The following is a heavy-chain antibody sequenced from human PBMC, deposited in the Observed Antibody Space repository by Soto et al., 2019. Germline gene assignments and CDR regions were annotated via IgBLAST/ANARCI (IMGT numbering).Heavy chain of an antibody. J-gene: IGHJ6*02. Sequence: MRLSCAASGFTFSSYAMRWVRQAPGKGLEWVSAISGSGGSTYYADSVKGRFTISRDNSKNTLYLQMNSLRAEDTAVYYCAKATLGYAAVTDYYYVMDVWGQGTTVTVSS. V-gene: IGHV3-23*01. CDR2: ISGSGGST. D-gene: IGHD6-13*01. CDR1: GFTFSSYA. CDR3: AKATLGYAAVTDYYYVMDV.